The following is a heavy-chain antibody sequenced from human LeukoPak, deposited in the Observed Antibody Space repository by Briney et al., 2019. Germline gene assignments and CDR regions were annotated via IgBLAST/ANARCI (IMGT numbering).Heavy chain of an antibody. V-gene: IGHV3-23*01. CDR2: ISGSGGRT. D-gene: IGHD2-8*01. J-gene: IGHJ2*01. Sequence: PGGSLRLSCAASGFSFNRYAVAWVPQAPGKGLEWVSTISGSGGRTFFADSVKGRFTVSRDNSVFLQMNSLRAEDTALYYCAQSTSMRYFFDLWGRGTLVTVSS. CDR3: AQSTSMRYFFDL. CDR1: GFSFNRYA.